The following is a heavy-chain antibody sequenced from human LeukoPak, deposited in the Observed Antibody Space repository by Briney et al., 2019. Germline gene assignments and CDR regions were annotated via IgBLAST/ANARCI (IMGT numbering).Heavy chain of an antibody. Sequence: TLSPSSAPSGFGSEDYAMDSVRQAPREGLGWVSGISWKSSSIGYAESVKGRFTISRDNAKNSLYLQMNSLRAEDTALYYCAKGYSSGFGYWGQGTLVTVSS. D-gene: IGHD6-19*01. J-gene: IGHJ4*02. CDR3: AKGYSSGFGY. CDR1: GFGSEDYA. V-gene: IGHV3-9*02. CDR2: ISWKSSSI.